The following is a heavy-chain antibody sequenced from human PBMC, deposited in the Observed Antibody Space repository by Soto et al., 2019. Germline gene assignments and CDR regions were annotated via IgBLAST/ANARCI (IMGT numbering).Heavy chain of an antibody. V-gene: IGHV1-3*01. CDR2: INAGNGNT. CDR3: VKPNRLRYFDWPPLAY. D-gene: IGHD3-9*01. CDR1: GYTFTSYA. Sequence: ASVKVSCKASGYTFTSYAMHWVRQAPGQRLEWMGWINAGNGNTKYSQKLQGRVTITRETSASTAYMELSSLRSEDTAVCYCVKPNRLRYFDWPPLAYWGQGTLVTVSS. J-gene: IGHJ4*02.